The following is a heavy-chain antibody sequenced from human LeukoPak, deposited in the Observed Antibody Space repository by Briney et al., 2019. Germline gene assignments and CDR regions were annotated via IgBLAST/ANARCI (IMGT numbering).Heavy chain of an antibody. J-gene: IGHJ3*02. V-gene: IGHV4-59*12. CDR2: MYDSGKT. D-gene: IGHD1-1*01. CDR1: GGSFSSYY. CDR3: AREPHPRGLEIGAFDI. Sequence: SETLSLTCTVSGGSFSSYYWNWIRQTPGKGLEWIGYMYDSGKTKYNPSLKSRVTISVDTSKNQFFLRLTSVTAADTAVYYCAREPHPRGLEIGAFDIWGQGTMVTVSS.